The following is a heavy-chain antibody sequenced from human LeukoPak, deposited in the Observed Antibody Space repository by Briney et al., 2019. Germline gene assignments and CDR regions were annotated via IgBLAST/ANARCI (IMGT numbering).Heavy chain of an antibody. D-gene: IGHD6-19*01. J-gene: IGHJ4*02. CDR1: GFTFSDYY. CDR2: ISSSSSYT. V-gene: IGHV3-11*06. CDR3: ARIAVASIPDC. Sequence: GGSLRLSCAASGFTFSDYYMSWIRQAPGKGLEWVSFISSSSSYTNYADSVKGRFTISRDNAKNSLYLQMNSLRAEDTAVYYCARIAVASIPDCWGQGTLVTVSS.